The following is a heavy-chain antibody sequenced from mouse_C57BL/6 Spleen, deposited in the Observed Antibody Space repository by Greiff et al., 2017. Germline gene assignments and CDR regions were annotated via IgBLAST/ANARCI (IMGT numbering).Heavy chain of an antibody. CDR2: IYPGDGDT. Sequence: QVQLQQSGAELVKPGASVKISCKASGYAFSSYWMNWVKQRPGKGLEWIGQIYPGDGDTNSNGKFKGKATLTADHSSSTAYMQLSSLTSEDSAVYVCARLTPEYAMDYWGQGTSVTVSS. J-gene: IGHJ4*01. V-gene: IGHV1-80*01. D-gene: IGHD1-1*01. CDR1: GYAFSSYW. CDR3: ARLTPEYAMDY.